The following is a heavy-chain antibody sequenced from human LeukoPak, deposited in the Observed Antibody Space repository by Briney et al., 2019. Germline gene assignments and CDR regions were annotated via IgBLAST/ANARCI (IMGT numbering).Heavy chain of an antibody. CDR2: IKEDGSET. J-gene: IGHJ6*02. D-gene: IGHD3-10*01. Sequence: PGGSLRLSCGASGFTFSSYWMSWVRQAPGKGLEWVANIKEDGSETHYEDSVKGRFTISRDNAKYSLYVQMNSLRAEDTAVYYCARNPWCGEGMGMDVWGQGTTVTVSS. CDR3: ARNPWCGEGMGMDV. CDR1: GFTFSSYW. V-gene: IGHV3-7*01.